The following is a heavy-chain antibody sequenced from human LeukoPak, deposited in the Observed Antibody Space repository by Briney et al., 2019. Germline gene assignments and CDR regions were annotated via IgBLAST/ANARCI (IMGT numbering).Heavy chain of an antibody. J-gene: IGHJ4*02. CDR1: GFTFSSYA. V-gene: IGHV3-23*01. CDR2: ISSSGGST. D-gene: IGHD3-9*01. Sequence: GGSLRLSCAASGFTFSSYAMSWVRQAPGKGLEWVSAISSSGGSTYYADSVKGRFTISRDNSKNTLYLQMNSLRAEDTAVYYCAKADYDILTGYHYYFDYWGQGTLVTVSS. CDR3: AKADYDILTGYHYYFDY.